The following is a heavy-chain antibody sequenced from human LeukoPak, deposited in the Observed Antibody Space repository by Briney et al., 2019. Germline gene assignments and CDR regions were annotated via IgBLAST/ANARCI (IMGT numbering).Heavy chain of an antibody. CDR2: ISSSSSTI. CDR3: ARDPPPYYYGSGSYF. V-gene: IGHV3-48*02. Sequence: GGSLRLSCASSGFTFTNAWMSWVRQVPGKGLEWVSYISSSSSTIYYADSVKGRFTISRDNAKNSLYLQMNSLRDEDTAVYYCARDPPPYYYGSGSYFWGQGTLVTVSS. J-gene: IGHJ4*02. D-gene: IGHD3-10*01. CDR1: GFTFTNAW.